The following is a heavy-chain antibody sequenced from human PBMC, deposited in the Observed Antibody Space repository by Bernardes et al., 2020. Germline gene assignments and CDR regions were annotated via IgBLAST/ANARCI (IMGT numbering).Heavy chain of an antibody. CDR2: ISSSGSTI. J-gene: IGHJ3*02. D-gene: IGHD4-4*01. CDR3: AKGGGDDYSNSIDAFDN. V-gene: IGHV3-48*03. Sequence: GGSLRLSCAASGFTFSSYDMNWVRQAPGKGLEWVSDISSSGSTIYYADSVKRRFTIARDNAKNSLYLQMNSLRAEDTAVYYCAKGGGDDYSNSIDAFDNWGQGTMVTVSS. CDR1: GFTFSSYD.